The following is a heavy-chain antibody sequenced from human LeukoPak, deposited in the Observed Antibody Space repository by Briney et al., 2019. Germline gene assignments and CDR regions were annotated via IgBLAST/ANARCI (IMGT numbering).Heavy chain of an antibody. CDR2: INPKNGGT. J-gene: IGHJ4*02. CDR3: VIHYFLSGAPSDY. D-gene: IGHD2/OR15-2a*01. V-gene: IGHV1-2*02. Sequence: AASVKVSCKASGYTFTDYHIHWVRQAPGQGLEWMAWINPKNGGTNSAEKFQGRVTMTRDTSISTAYMELSSLISDDTAVYYCVIHYFLSGAPSDYWGQGTLVTVSS. CDR1: GYTFTDYH.